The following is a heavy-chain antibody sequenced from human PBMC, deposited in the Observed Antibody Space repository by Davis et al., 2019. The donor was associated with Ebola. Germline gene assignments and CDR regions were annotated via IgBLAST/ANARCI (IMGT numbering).Heavy chain of an antibody. D-gene: IGHD4-23*01. CDR3: AKMDGGNDPGY. J-gene: IGHJ4*02. CDR1: GFTFNSYA. CDR2: ISWGSHHI. V-gene: IGHV3-9*01. Sequence: PGGSLRLSCTASGFTFNSYAMSWVRQAPGKGLEWVSSISWGSHHIRYADSVKGRFTVSRDNARKSLYLQMNSLRLEDTALYYCAKMDGGNDPGYWGQGTLVTVSS.